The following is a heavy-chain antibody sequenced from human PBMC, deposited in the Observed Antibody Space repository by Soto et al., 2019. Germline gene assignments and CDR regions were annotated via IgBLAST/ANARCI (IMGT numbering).Heavy chain of an antibody. Sequence: SETLSLTCSVSGGSMSEYFWCWIRQSPERGLERIGYVYYLGSTDYNPSLKSRVTISVDTSKRQFSLRLSSVTAADAAIYYCARDGYDGSGSPYPAYWGPGTQVTVSS. J-gene: IGHJ4*02. V-gene: IGHV4-59*01. CDR3: ARDGYDGSGSPYPAY. CDR1: GGSMSEYF. CDR2: VYYLGST. D-gene: IGHD3-10*01.